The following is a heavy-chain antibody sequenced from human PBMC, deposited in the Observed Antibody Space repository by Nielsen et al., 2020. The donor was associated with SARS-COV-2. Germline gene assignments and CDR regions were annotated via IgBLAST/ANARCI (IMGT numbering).Heavy chain of an antibody. Sequence: GESLKISCATSGITFSSYSMNWVRQAPGKGLEWISYISGSSNTIFYADSVKGRFTVSRDNAKNSLFLQMSSLRAEDTAVYYCATESTIFGAIINFAPDFWGQGTLVTVSS. V-gene: IGHV3-48*01. D-gene: IGHD3-3*01. J-gene: IGHJ4*02. CDR1: GITFSSYS. CDR2: ISGSSNTI. CDR3: ATESTIFGAIINFAPDF.